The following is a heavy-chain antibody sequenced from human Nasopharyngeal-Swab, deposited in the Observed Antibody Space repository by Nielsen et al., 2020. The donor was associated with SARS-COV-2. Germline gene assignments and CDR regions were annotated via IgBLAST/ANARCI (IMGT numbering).Heavy chain of an antibody. J-gene: IGHJ6*02. D-gene: IGHD3-22*01. CDR2: INHNAGTT. CDR3: ARQDSSAGRNYYGMDV. CDR1: GYTFIAYY. V-gene: IGHV1-46*01. Sequence: ASVKVSCKASGYTFIAYYIHWVRQAPGQGLQWMGMINHNAGTTGYAQNFQGRVTVTRDTSTTTVYMELNSLRSEDTAVYYCARQDSSAGRNYYGMDVWGQGTTVTVSS.